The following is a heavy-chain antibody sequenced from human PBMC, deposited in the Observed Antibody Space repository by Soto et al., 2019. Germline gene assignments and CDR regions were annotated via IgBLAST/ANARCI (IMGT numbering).Heavy chain of an antibody. CDR3: ARYQYDSSGHYYEH. CDR1: GYSINRGYY. V-gene: IGHV4-38-2*01. J-gene: IGHJ4*02. Sequence: SETLSLTCSVSGYSINRGYYWGWIRQAPGKGLEWIGSIYHRGATYYAPSLKARAAISLDTSNNHFTLRLTSVTVADTVISYCARYQYDSSGHYYEHWAQGALVTVSS. D-gene: IGHD3-22*01. CDR2: IYHRGAT.